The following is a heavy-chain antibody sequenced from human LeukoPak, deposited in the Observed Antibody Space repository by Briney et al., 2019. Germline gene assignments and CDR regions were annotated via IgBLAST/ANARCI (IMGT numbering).Heavy chain of an antibody. CDR2: MNPNSGNT. V-gene: IGHV1-8*01. CDR3: ARGRGYDRTGYVYYFDF. Sequence: GASVKVSCKSSGYSCTSYDINWVRQAPGQGFEWVGWMNPNSGNTGHAQEFQGRVTMTRDTSMSTAYMELSSLRYEDTAVYYCARGRGYDRTGYVYYFDFWGQGTLVTVSS. J-gene: IGHJ4*02. CDR1: GYSCTSYD. D-gene: IGHD3-22*01.